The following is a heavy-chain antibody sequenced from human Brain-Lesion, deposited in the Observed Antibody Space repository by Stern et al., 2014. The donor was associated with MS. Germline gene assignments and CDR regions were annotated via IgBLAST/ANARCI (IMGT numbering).Heavy chain of an antibody. V-gene: IGHV3-43D*03. CDR1: GFTFDDYA. CDR3: AGGLGF. D-gene: IGHD2-21*01. J-gene: IGHJ4*02. Sequence: QLVESGGVVVQPGGSLRLSCAASGFTFDDYAMHWVRQAPGKGLEWVSLITWDGGSTSYTDSVKGRFSISRDNRKSFLYLQMNSLRPEDTALYYCAGGLGFWGRGTLVTVSS. CDR2: ITWDGGST.